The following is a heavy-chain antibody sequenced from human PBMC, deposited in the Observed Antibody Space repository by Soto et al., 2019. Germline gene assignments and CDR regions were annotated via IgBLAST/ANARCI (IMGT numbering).Heavy chain of an antibody. V-gene: IGHV2-5*01. J-gene: IGHJ6*02. CDR2: IFSNDDK. Sequence: QITLKESGPALMKPTQTLTLTCAFSGFSLSTSGVGVGWVRQPPGKALEWLALIFSNDDKRYSPSLMSRFTITKDTSKIQVVLTMTNIDPVDTATYYCSHIRGAGLFGMDVWGQGTTVTVSS. D-gene: IGHD3-22*01. CDR1: GFSLSTSGVG. CDR3: SHIRGAGLFGMDV.